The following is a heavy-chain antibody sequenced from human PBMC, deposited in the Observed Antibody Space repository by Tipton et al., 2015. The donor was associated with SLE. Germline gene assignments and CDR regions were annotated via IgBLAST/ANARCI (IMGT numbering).Heavy chain of an antibody. J-gene: IGHJ3*02. Sequence: RSLRLSCAASGFTFDDYAMHWVRQAPGKGLEWVSGISWNSGSIGYADSVKGRFTISRDNAKNSLYLQMNSLRVEDTAVYYCARERDLIAFDIWGQGTMVTVSS. CDR2: ISWNSGSI. CDR3: ARERDLIAFDI. CDR1: GFTFDDYA. D-gene: IGHD1-1*01. V-gene: IGHV3-9*01.